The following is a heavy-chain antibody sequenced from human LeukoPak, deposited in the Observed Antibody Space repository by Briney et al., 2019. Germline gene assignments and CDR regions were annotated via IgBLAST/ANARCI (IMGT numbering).Heavy chain of an antibody. CDR2: INAGNGNT. CDR3: ARDRDDYYFDY. V-gene: IGHV1-3*01. CDR1: GYTFTSYA. D-gene: IGHD1-1*01. Sequence: ASVKVSCKASGYTFTSYAMHWVRQAPGQGLEWMGWINAGNGNTKYSQKFQGRVTITRDTSASTAYMELSSLRSEDTAVYYCARDRDDYYFDYWGQGTLVTVSS. J-gene: IGHJ4*02.